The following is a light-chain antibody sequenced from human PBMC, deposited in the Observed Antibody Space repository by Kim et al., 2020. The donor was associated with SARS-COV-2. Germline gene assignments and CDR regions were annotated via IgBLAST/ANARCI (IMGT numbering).Light chain of an antibody. J-gene: IGKJ1*01. V-gene: IGKV3-20*01. CDR2: GAS. Sequence: LSPGERATLSCRASQSVSSNYLAWYQQKPGQAPRLLIYGASSRATGIPDRFSGSGSGTDFTLTISRLEPEDFAVYYCQQYGSSPRTFGQGTKGISN. CDR3: QQYGSSPRT. CDR1: QSVSSNY.